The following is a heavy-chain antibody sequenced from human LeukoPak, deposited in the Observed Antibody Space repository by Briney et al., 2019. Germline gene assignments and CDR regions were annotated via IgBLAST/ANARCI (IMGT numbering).Heavy chain of an antibody. Sequence: ASVKVSCKASGYTFTGYYMHWVRQAPGQGLEWMGWMNPNSGNTGYAQKFQGRVTMTRNTSISTAYMELSSLRSEDTAVYYCARGKRMITFGGVIVNDYWGQGTLVTVSS. V-gene: IGHV1-8*02. D-gene: IGHD3-16*02. CDR2: MNPNSGNT. CDR1: GYTFTGYY. CDR3: ARGKRMITFGGVIVNDY. J-gene: IGHJ4*02.